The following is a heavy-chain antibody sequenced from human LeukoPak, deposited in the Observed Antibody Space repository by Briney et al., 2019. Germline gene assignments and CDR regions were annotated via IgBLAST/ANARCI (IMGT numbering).Heavy chain of an antibody. CDR3: AKEMGGPLDYGYFDY. Sequence: GGSLRLSCAASGFTFSSYAMHWVRQAPGKGLEWVSLISGDGGSTYYADSVKGRFTISRDNSKNSLYLQMNSLRTEDTALYYCAKEMGGPLDYGYFDYWGQGTLVTVSS. CDR1: GFTFSSYA. J-gene: IGHJ4*02. V-gene: IGHV3-43*02. D-gene: IGHD4-17*01. CDR2: ISGDGGST.